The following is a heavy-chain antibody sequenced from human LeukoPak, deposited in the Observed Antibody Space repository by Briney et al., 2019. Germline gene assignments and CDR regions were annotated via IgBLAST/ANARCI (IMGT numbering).Heavy chain of an antibody. CDR1: GFTFSSYS. CDR2: ISSSSSTI. V-gene: IGHV3-48*04. D-gene: IGHD3-3*01. J-gene: IGHJ6*03. Sequence: GGSLRLSCAASGFTFSSYSMNWVRQAPGKGLEWVSYISSSSSTIYYADSVTGRFTISRDNAKNSLYLQMNSLRAEDTALYYCARGQGDFWSGSYYYYYMDVWGKGTTVTVSS. CDR3: ARGQGDFWSGSYYYYYMDV.